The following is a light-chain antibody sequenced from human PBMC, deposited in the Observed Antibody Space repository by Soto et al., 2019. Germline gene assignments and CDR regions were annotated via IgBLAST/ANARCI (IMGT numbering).Light chain of an antibody. CDR3: QQYNSPYT. CDR1: QSISSW. Sequence: DIQMTQSPSTLSASVGDRVTITCRASQSISSWLAWYQQTPGKAPKLLIYDASSLESGVPSRFNGSGSGTEFTLTISSLQPEDFATYYCQQYNSPYTFGQGTKLEIK. J-gene: IGKJ2*01. CDR2: DAS. V-gene: IGKV1-5*01.